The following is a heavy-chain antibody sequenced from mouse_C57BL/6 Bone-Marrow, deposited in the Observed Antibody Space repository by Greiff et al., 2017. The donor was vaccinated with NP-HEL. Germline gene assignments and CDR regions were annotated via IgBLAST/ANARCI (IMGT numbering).Heavy chain of an antibody. Sequence: QVQLQQSGPGLVQPSQSLSITCTVSGFSLTSYGVHWVRQSPGKGLEWLGVIWRGGSTDYNAAFMSRLSIIKDNSKSQVFFKTNSLQADYTAIYYCAKDGYSLYYAMDYWGQGTSVTVSS. J-gene: IGHJ4*01. V-gene: IGHV2-5*01. CDR3: AKDGYSLYYAMDY. CDR1: GFSLTSYG. CDR2: IWRGGST. D-gene: IGHD2-3*01.